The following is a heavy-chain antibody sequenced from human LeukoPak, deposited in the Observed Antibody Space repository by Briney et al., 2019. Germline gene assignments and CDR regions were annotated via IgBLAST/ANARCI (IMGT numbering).Heavy chain of an antibody. Sequence: SVTLSLICTVSGDSITRRSYFWAWIRQRPGKGQEWIGSDYYTGNTYYNPSLKSRVTISLATSDNQVSLTVSSVTAADTAIYFCAKHEPSSFYYESRGNWFDPWGQGALVTVSS. CDR1: GDSITRRSYF. D-gene: IGHD3-22*01. CDR2: DYYTGNT. V-gene: IGHV4-39*01. CDR3: AKHEPSSFYYESRGNWFDP. J-gene: IGHJ5*02.